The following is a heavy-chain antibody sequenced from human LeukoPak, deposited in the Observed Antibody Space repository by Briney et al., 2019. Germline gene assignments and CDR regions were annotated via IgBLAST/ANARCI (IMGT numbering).Heavy chain of an antibody. J-gene: IGHJ6*03. Sequence: GGSLRLSCAASGFTVSSNYMSWVRQAPGKGLEWVSVIYSGGSTYYADSVKGRFTISRDNSKNTLYLQMNSLRAEDTAVYYCARGWAYSYGSGWTNPSYYYYMDVWGKGTTVTISS. CDR2: IYSGGST. CDR3: ARGWAYSYGSGWTNPSYYYYMDV. V-gene: IGHV3-53*01. D-gene: IGHD3-10*01. CDR1: GFTVSSNY.